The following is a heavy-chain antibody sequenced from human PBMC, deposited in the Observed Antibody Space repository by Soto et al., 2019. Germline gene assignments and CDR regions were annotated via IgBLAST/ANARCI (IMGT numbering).Heavy chain of an antibody. Sequence: EVQLLASGGGLAQPGGSLRLSCAASGFPFSSYAMSWVRQAPGKGLEWVSGIGGSGGDTYYADSVKGRFTVSRNKAENTLYLQLNSLRVEDTATYYCASRTWRGRADYCGQGILVTVSS. V-gene: IGHV3-23*01. CDR1: GFPFSSYA. D-gene: IGHD3-3*01. CDR3: ASRTWRGRADY. CDR2: IGGSGGDT. J-gene: IGHJ4*02.